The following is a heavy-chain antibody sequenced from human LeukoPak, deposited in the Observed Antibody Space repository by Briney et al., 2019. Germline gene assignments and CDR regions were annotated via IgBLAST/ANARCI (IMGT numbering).Heavy chain of an antibody. CDR2: INGDGSST. D-gene: IGHD3-22*01. CDR1: GFTFSNFW. Sequence: GGSLRLSCAASGFTFSNFWMHWVRQAPGKGLVWVSRINGDGSSTTYADSVKGRFTISRDNAKNTLSLQMNSLRAEDTAVYYCARVLYDSIGYSYVAVFDYWGQGTLVTVSS. V-gene: IGHV3-74*01. CDR3: ARVLYDSIGYSYVAVFDY. J-gene: IGHJ4*02.